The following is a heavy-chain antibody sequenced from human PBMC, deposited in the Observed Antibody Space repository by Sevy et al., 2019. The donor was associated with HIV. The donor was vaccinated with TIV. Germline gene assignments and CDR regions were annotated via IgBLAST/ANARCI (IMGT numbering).Heavy chain of an antibody. Sequence: ASVKVSCKVSGYTLTQLSMHWVRQAPGKGLEWKGSFDPEDGETPYAQKFQGRVTMTEDTSTDTAYMELRSLRSEDTAVYYCATTKDYYDSSGSPFDYWGQGTLVTVSS. V-gene: IGHV1-24*01. CDR3: ATTKDYYDSSGSPFDY. CDR2: FDPEDGET. CDR1: GYTLTQLS. J-gene: IGHJ4*02. D-gene: IGHD3-22*01.